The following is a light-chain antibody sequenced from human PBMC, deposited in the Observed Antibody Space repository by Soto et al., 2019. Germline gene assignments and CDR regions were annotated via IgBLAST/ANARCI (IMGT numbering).Light chain of an antibody. CDR2: GAS. CDR3: QQYGSSGT. V-gene: IGKV3-20*01. J-gene: IGKJ1*01. Sequence: EIVLTQSPGTLSLSPGERATLSCRASQSVSNNYLAWYQQKPGQAPRLRIYGASNRATGIPDRFSGSGSGTDFTLTISRLEPDDVAVYYCQQYGSSGTFGQGTKVEIK. CDR1: QSVSNNY.